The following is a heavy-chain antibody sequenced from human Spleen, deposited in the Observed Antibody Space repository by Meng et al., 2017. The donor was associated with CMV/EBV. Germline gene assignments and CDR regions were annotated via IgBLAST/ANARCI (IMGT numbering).Heavy chain of an antibody. Sequence: ASVKVSCKASGYTFTGYYMHWVRQAPGQGLEWMGWINPNSDGTNYAQKFQGRVTMTRDTSISTAYMELSRLRSDDTAVYYCARWSTIFGVVYYYYGMDVWGQGTAVTVSS. D-gene: IGHD3-3*01. CDR1: GYTFTGYY. CDR2: INPNSDGT. J-gene: IGHJ6*02. V-gene: IGHV1-2*02. CDR3: ARWSTIFGVVYYYYGMDV.